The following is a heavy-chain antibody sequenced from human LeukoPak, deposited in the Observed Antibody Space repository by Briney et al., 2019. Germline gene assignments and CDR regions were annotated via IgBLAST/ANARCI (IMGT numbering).Heavy chain of an antibody. CDR1: GGTFSSYA. CDR3: ARGTRVLWFGELSSYYMDV. V-gene: IGHV1-69*13. J-gene: IGHJ6*03. CDR2: IIPIFGTA. D-gene: IGHD3-10*01. Sequence: GASVKVSCKASGGTFSSYAISWVRQAPGQGLEWMGGIIPIFGTANYAQKFQGRVTITADESTSTAYMELSSLRSEDTAVYYCARGTRVLWFGELSSYYMDVWGKGTTVTISS.